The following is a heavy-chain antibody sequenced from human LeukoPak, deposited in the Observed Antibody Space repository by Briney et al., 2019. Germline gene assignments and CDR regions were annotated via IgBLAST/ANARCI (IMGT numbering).Heavy chain of an antibody. CDR3: ARDYYDSSGYYAEFDY. CDR1: GGTFGSYA. D-gene: IGHD3-22*01. V-gene: IGHV1-69*13. CDR2: IIPIFGTA. J-gene: IGHJ4*02. Sequence: ASVKVSCKASGGTFGSYAISWVRQAPGQGLEWMGGIIPIFGTANYAQKFQGRVTITADESTSTAYMELSSLRSEDTAVYYCARDYYDSSGYYAEFDYWGQGTLVTVSS.